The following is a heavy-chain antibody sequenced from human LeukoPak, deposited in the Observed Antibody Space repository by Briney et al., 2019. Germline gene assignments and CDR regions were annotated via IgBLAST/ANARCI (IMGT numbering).Heavy chain of an antibody. CDR3: ASSMTPHWYFDL. CDR2: ISSNGGST. Sequence: GGSLRLSCAASGSTFSSYAMHWVRQAPGKGLEYVSAISSNGGSTYYANSVKGRFTISRDNSKNTLYLQMGSLRAEDMAVYYCASSMTPHWYFDLWGRGTLVTVSS. CDR1: GSTFSSYA. V-gene: IGHV3-64*01. J-gene: IGHJ2*01. D-gene: IGHD2/OR15-2a*01.